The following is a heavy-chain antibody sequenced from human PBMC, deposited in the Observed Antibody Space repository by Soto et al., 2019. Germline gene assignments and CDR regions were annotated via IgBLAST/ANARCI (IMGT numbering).Heavy chain of an antibody. CDR2: ISGSGGST. V-gene: IGHV3-23*01. Sequence: GGSLRLSCAASGFTFSSYAMSWVRQAPGKGLGWVSAISGSGGSTYYADSVKGRFTISRDNSKNTLYLQMNSLRAEDTAVYYCAKSDYDSSGYYYVVGFGNFQHWGQGTLVTVSS. D-gene: IGHD3-22*01. J-gene: IGHJ1*01. CDR1: GFTFSSYA. CDR3: AKSDYDSSGYYYVVGFGNFQH.